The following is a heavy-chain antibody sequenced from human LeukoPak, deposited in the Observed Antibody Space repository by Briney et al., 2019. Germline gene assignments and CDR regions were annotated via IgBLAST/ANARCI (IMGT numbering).Heavy chain of an antibody. D-gene: IGHD2-2*01. J-gene: IGHJ4*02. CDR1: GFTFDDYG. CDR3: ARVSSRDIVVVPAAPLDY. CDR2: INWNGGST. Sequence: GGSLRLSCAASGFTFDDYGMSWGRQAPGKGLEWVSGINWNGGSTGYADSVKGRFTISRDNAKNSLYLQMNSLRAEDTALYYCARVSSRDIVVVPAAPLDYWGQGTLVTVSS. V-gene: IGHV3-20*04.